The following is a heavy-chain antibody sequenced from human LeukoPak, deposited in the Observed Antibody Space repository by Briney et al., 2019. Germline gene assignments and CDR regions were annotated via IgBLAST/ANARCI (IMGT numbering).Heavy chain of an antibody. CDR1: SGSVSNSLYY. V-gene: IGHV4-61*01. D-gene: IGHD5-18*01. CDR3: ARVLHAASWRSYDY. J-gene: IGHJ4*02. CDR2: IYYNGDT. Sequence: ASETLSLTCTVSSGSVSNSLYYWSWIRQPPGKGLEWIGYIYYNGDTNYNPSLKSRVIISIDTSSNQFSLRLNSMTAADTAVYYCARVLHAASWRSYDYWGQGSLVTVSS.